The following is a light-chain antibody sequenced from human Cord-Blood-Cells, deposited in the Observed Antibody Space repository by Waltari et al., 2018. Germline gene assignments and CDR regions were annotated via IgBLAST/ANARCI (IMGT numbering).Light chain of an antibody. CDR2: AAS. V-gene: IGKV1-9*01. CDR3: QQLNSDPIT. CDR1: QGISSY. Sequence: DIQLTQSPSFLSASVGDRVSITCRASQGISSYLACYQQKPGKVPKLLIYAASTLQSGVPSRFSGSESEKEFTLTISSLQPEDFPTYYCQQLNSDPITSGQGTRLEIK. J-gene: IGKJ5*01.